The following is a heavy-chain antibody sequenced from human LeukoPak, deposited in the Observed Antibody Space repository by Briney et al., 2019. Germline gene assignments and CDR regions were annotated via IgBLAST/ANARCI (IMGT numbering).Heavy chain of an antibody. J-gene: IGHJ4*02. V-gene: IGHV3-7*01. CDR2: MKQDGSEK. Sequence: GGSLRLPCAASGFTFSGSWMSWVRQAPGKGLEWVANMKQDGSEKYYVDSVKGRFTISRDNGKKSLFLQVNSLRAEDTAVYYCARDGRGGYLDYWGQGTLVTVSS. CDR1: GFTFSGSW. CDR3: ARDGRGGYLDY. D-gene: IGHD3-16*01.